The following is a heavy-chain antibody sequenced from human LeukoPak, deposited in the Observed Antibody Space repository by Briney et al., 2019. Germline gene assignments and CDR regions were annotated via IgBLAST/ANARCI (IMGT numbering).Heavy chain of an antibody. D-gene: IGHD2-2*01. Sequence: GASVKVSCKASGYTFTSYDINWVRQATGQGLEWMGWMNPNSGNTGYAQKFQGRVTMTRNTSISTAYMELSSLRSDDTAVYYCARPSYQLRYNWFDPWGQGTLVTVSS. CDR1: GYTFTSYD. CDR2: MNPNSGNT. J-gene: IGHJ5*02. CDR3: ARPSYQLRYNWFDP. V-gene: IGHV1-8*01.